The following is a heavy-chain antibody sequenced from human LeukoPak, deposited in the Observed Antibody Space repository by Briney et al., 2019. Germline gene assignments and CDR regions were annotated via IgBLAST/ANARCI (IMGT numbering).Heavy chain of an antibody. J-gene: IGHJ4*02. V-gene: IGHV4-34*01. CDR1: GGSFSGYY. CDR2: INHSGST. CDR3: ARADDFWSSYYGY. D-gene: IGHD3-3*01. Sequence: SETLSLTCAVYGGSFSGYYWSWIRQPPGKGLEWIGEINHSGSTNYNPSLKSRVTISVDTSKNQFSLKLSPVTAADTAVYYCARADDFWSSYYGYWGQGTLVTVSS.